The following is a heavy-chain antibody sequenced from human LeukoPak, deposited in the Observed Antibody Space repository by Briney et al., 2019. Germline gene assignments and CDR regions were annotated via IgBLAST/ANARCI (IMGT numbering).Heavy chain of an antibody. J-gene: IGHJ3*02. V-gene: IGHV5-51*01. CDR2: IYPVESDT. CDR3: VRPSGVVRGPIITVQAFDI. CDR1: GYMFTTFW. D-gene: IGHD3-10*01. Sequence: GESLKISCKGSGYMFTTFWIAWVRQVPGKGLEWTGMIYPVESDTRYSPSFQGQVTISADKSISTAYLQWSSLTASDTAMYYCVRPSGVVRGPIITVQAFDIWGQGTMVTVSS.